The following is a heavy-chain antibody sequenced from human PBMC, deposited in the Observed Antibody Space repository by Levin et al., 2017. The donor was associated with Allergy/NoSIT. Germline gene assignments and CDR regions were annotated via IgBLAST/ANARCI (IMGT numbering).Heavy chain of an antibody. CDR1: GYSFSAYY. D-gene: IGHD5-24*01. CDR2: MNPDNGAT. CDR3: GRTLEMATVLIDY. Sequence: ASVKVSCKASGYSFSAYYIHWVRQAPGQGLEWMGWMNPDNGATSYAQKFQGRVTMTRDTSTNTAYMEVTGLTYEDAAVYYCGRTLEMATVLIDYWGQGTLVTVSS. V-gene: IGHV1-2*02. J-gene: IGHJ4*02.